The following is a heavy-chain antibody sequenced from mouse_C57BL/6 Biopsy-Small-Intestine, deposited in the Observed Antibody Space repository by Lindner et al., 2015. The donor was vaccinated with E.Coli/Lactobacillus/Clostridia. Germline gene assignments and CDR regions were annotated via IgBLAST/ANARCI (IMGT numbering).Heavy chain of an antibody. CDR3: ARRSIKLQPWFDY. CDR1: GYTFTTYY. Sequence: SVKVSCKASGYTFTTYYMHWVRQAPGRGLEWMGVISPSDGSTSSAENFQGRVTVTRDTSTSTVYMELSSLRSEDTAVYFCARRSIKLQPWFDYWGQGTLVTVS. CDR2: ISPSDGST. V-gene: IGHV1-53*01. D-gene: IGHD1-2*01. J-gene: IGHJ3*01.